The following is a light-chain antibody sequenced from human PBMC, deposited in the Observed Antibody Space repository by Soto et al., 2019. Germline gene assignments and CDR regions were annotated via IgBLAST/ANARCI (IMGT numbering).Light chain of an antibody. V-gene: IGKV3-11*01. CDR3: QQRSNWPPSIT. CDR1: QSVSSY. CDR2: DAS. J-gene: IGKJ3*01. Sequence: EIVLTQSPATLSLSPGERATLSCRASQSVSSYLAWYQQKPGQAPRLLIYDASNRATGFPARFSGSGSGTDFTLTISSLEPEDFAVYYCQQRSNWPPSITFGPGTKVDIK.